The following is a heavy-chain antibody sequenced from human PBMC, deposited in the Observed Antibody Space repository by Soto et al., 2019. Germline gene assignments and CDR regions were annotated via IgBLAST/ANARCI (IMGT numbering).Heavy chain of an antibody. J-gene: IGHJ4*02. CDR1: GYTFTDYY. CDR3: ARGLRGYSYGTGFDY. Sequence: ASVKVSCKASGYTFTDYYIHWVRQAPGQGLEWMGWINPNSGGTNYAQKFQGWVTMTRDTSISTAYMELSRLRSDDTAVYYCARGLRGYSYGTGFDYWGQGTLVTVSS. CDR2: INPNSGGT. D-gene: IGHD5-18*01. V-gene: IGHV1-2*04.